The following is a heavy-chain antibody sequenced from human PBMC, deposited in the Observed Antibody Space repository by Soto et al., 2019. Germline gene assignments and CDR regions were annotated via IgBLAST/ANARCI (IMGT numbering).Heavy chain of an antibody. CDR3: TRDPYLDY. V-gene: IGHV3-30*04. Sequence: LRLSCAASGFTFNSYAMHWVRQGPGKGLEWVAVTSYDGRNEYYADSVKGRFTISRDNSKNTVYLQMNSLTAEDTAVYYCTRDPYLDYWGQGTLVTVSS. CDR2: TSYDGRNE. J-gene: IGHJ4*02. CDR1: GFTFNSYA.